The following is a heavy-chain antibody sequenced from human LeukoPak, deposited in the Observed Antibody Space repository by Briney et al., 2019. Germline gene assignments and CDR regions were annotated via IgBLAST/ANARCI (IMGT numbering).Heavy chain of an antibody. CDR1: GGSFSGCY. Sequence: SETLSLTCAVYGGSFSGCYWSWIRQPPGKGLEWIGEINHSGSTNYNPSLKSRVTISVDTSKNQFSLKLSSVTAADTAVYYCARGRRWLQSFDYWGQGTLVTVSS. V-gene: IGHV4-34*01. D-gene: IGHD5-24*01. J-gene: IGHJ4*02. CDR2: INHSGST. CDR3: ARGRRWLQSFDY.